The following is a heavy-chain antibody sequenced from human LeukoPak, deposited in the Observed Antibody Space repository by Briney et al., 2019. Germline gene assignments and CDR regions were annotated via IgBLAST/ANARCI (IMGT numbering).Heavy chain of an antibody. D-gene: IGHD2-15*01. V-gene: IGHV4-39*01. Sequence: SESLSLTCAVSGGSITTTDFDWAWLRQPPGQGFEWIATISSSGKAYYYPSLMSRVTIAVDTSKNQFSLDVTSVTAADTGLFYCARFKGGTGFDYWGRGILVIVS. CDR2: ISSSGKA. CDR3: ARFKGGTGFDY. CDR1: GGSITTTDFD. J-gene: IGHJ4*02.